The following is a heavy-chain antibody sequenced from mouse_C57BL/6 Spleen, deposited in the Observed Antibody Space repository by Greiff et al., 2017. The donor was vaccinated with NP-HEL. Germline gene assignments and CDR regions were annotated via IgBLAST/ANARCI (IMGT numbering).Heavy chain of an antibody. Sequence: EVQGVESGGDLVKPGGSLKLSCAASGFTFSSYGMSWVRQTPDKRLEWVATISSGGSYTYYPDSVKGRFTISRDNAKNTLYLQMSSLKSEGTAMYYCARQGELGGDYFDYWGQGTTLTVSS. J-gene: IGHJ2*01. D-gene: IGHD4-1*01. V-gene: IGHV5-6*01. CDR2: ISSGGSYT. CDR1: GFTFSSYG. CDR3: ARQGELGGDYFDY.